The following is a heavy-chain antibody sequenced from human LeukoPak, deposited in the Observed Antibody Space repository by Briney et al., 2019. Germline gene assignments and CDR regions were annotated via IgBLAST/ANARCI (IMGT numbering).Heavy chain of an antibody. V-gene: IGHV7-4-1*02. Sequence: GASVKVSCKASGYTFTSYAMNWVRQAPGQGLEWMGWINTNTGNPTYAQGFTGRFVFSLDTSVSTAYLQISSLKAGDTAVYYCAVMVRPTRGLLVGPHDAFDIWGQGTMVTVSS. CDR2: INTNTGNP. CDR1: GYTFTSYA. D-gene: IGHD3-10*01. CDR3: AVMVRPTRGLLVGPHDAFDI. J-gene: IGHJ3*02.